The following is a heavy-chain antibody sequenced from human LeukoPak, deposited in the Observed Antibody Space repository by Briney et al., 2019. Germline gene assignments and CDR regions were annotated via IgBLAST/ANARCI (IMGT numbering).Heavy chain of an antibody. V-gene: IGHV3-7*01. J-gene: IGHJ5*02. CDR2: IKQDGSEK. CDR3: TRGPNGSYGSS. D-gene: IGHD1-26*01. Sequence: PGGSLRLSCAASGFTFSSYWMSWVRQAPVKGLEWVANIKQDGSEKYYVDSVKGPFTISRDNAKNSLYLQMNSLRVEDTAVYYCTRGPNGSYGSSWGQGTLVTVSS. CDR1: GFTFSSYW.